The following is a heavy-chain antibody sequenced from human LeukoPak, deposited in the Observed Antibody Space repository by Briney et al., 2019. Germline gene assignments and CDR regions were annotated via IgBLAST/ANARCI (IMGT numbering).Heavy chain of an antibody. Sequence: GGSLRLSCAASGFTFSSYGMHWVRQAPGKGLEWVAVISYDGSNKYYADSVKGRFTISRDNSKNTLYLQMNSLRAEDTAVYYCAKVGDYGSGSYMDYYYYGMDVWGQGTTVTVSS. D-gene: IGHD3-10*01. J-gene: IGHJ6*02. V-gene: IGHV3-30*18. CDR1: GFTFSSYG. CDR2: ISYDGSNK. CDR3: AKVGDYGSGSYMDYYYYGMDV.